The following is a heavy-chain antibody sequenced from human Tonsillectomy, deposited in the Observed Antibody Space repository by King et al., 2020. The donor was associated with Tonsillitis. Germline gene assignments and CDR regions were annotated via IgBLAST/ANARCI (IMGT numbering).Heavy chain of an antibody. Sequence: VQLVESGGGLVQPGGSLKLSCAASGFTFSGSAMLWVRQASGKGLEWVGRIRSKANSYATAYAASVKGRFIISRDDSKNTMYLRMSSLKTEDTAVYYCIRFAAPEYGDYGDYWGQGTLVTVSS. CDR3: IRFAAPEYGDYGDY. D-gene: IGHD4-17*01. V-gene: IGHV3-73*02. CDR1: GFTFSGSA. CDR2: IRSKANSYAT. J-gene: IGHJ4*02.